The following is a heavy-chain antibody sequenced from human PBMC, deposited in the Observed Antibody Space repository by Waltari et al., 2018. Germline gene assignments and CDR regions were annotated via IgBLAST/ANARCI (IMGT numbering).Heavy chain of an antibody. J-gene: IGHJ4*02. Sequence: QVQLQESGPGLVKPSETLSLTCTVSGYSISSGYYWGWIRQPPGKGLEWIGSIYHSGSTSYNPALKGRVTISVDTSKNQFSLKLGSVTAADTAVYYCAGDGEWGLAWGYWGQGTLVTVSS. CDR1: GYSISSGYY. D-gene: IGHD1-26*01. CDR3: AGDGEWGLAWGY. V-gene: IGHV4-38-2*02. CDR2: IYHSGST.